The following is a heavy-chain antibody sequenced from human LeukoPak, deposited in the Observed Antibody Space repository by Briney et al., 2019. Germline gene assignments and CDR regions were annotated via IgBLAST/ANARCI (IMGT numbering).Heavy chain of an antibody. D-gene: IGHD4-11*01. V-gene: IGHV3-30*02. CDR2: IRYDGSNK. CDR1: GFTFNNYG. Sequence: VQPGGSLRLSCAASGFTFNNYGMHWVRQAPGKGLEWVTFIRYDGSNKYYADSVKGRFTISRDNSKNTLYLQMNSLRAEDTAVYYCAKDRDSSTWYFDYWGQGTLVTVSS. CDR3: AKDRDSSTWYFDY. J-gene: IGHJ4*02.